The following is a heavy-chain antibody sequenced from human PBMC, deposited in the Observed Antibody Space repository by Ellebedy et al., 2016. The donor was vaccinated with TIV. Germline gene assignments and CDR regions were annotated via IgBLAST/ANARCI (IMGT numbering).Heavy chain of an antibody. CDR3: ARDERNSGGDDY. V-gene: IGHV3-11*06. J-gene: IGHJ4*02. D-gene: IGHD4-23*01. CDR2: ISSSSSYI. CDR1: GFTFSDYY. Sequence: GESLKISCAASGFTFSDYYMSWIRQAPGKGLEWVSSISSSSSYIYYADSVKGRFTISRDNAKNSLYLQMNSLRAEDTAVYYCARDERNSGGDDYWGQGTLVTVSS.